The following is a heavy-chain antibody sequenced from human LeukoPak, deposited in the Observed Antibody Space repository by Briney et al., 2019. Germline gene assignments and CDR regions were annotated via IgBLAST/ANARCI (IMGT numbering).Heavy chain of an antibody. CDR2: IKQDGSEK. V-gene: IGHV3-7*01. CDR3: ARCYREYYYFDY. D-gene: IGHD2-2*02. J-gene: IGHJ4*02. CDR1: GFTFSSYW. Sequence: GGSLRLSCAASGFTFSSYWMSWVRQAPGKGLEWVANIKQDGSEKYYVDTVKGRFTMSRDNANNTLYLQMNSLRAEDTAVYYYARCYREYYYFDYWGQGTPVTVSS.